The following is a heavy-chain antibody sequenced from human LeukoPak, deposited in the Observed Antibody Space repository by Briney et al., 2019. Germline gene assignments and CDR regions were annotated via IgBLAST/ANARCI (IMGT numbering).Heavy chain of an antibody. CDR2: IYYSGGT. CDR1: GGSISSSSYY. Sequence: SETLSLTCTVSGGSISSSSYYWGWIRQPPGKGLEWIGSIYYSGGTYYNPSLKSRVTISVDTSKNQFSLKLSSVTAADTAVYYCARLEAYSSSSGGWFDPWGQGTLVSVSS. V-gene: IGHV4-39*01. CDR3: ARLEAYSSSSGGWFDP. D-gene: IGHD6-6*01. J-gene: IGHJ5*02.